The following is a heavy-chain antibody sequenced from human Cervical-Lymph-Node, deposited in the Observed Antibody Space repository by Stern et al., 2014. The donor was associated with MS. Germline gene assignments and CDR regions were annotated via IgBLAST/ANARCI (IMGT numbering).Heavy chain of an antibody. D-gene: IGHD2-2*01. CDR1: GFSFSSYA. Sequence: VQLVESGGGLVQPGGSLRLSCAASGFSFSSYAMRWVRQAPGTGLEWVSSISATGGNTYYADSVRGRFTISRDNSENTLFLQMNSLRAEDTAVYFCAKGKSQYQLLMALDYWGQGTLVTVSS. CDR2: ISATGGNT. CDR3: AKGKSQYQLLMALDY. V-gene: IGHV3-23*04. J-gene: IGHJ4*02.